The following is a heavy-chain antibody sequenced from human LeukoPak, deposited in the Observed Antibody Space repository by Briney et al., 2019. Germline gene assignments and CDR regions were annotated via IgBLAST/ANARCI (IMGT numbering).Heavy chain of an antibody. D-gene: IGHD5-24*01. CDR1: GYTFTSYV. V-gene: IGHV1-18*01. Sequence: ASVKVSCKTSGYTFTSYVLTWVRQAPGQGLEWVGWLSPYSGNTNYPQKAQGRVIMTTDTSTSTAYMELRSLRSDDTAMYYCARDNSVRDEAWWFNPWGQGTLVTVSS. J-gene: IGHJ5*02. CDR3: ARDNSVRDEAWWFNP. CDR2: LSPYSGNT.